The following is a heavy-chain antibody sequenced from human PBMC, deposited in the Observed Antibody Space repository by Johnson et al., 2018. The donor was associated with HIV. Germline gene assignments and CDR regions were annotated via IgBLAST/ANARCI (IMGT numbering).Heavy chain of an antibody. Sequence: VQLVESGGGVVRPGGSLRLSCVGSGFTFSTNWMHWVRQAPGKGLVWVSRINSDGSSTSYADSVKGRFTISRDNAKNTLYLQMDSLGAEDTAVYYCARDRGRGSEDAFEIWGQGTMVTVSS. CDR1: GFTFSTNW. D-gene: IGHD2-15*01. CDR3: ARDRGRGSEDAFEI. CDR2: INSDGSST. J-gene: IGHJ3*02. V-gene: IGHV3-74*01.